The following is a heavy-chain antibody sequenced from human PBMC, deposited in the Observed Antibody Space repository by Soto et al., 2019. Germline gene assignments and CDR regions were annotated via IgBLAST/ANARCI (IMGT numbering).Heavy chain of an antibody. CDR3: ARDHSSGSHYGMDV. J-gene: IGHJ6*02. D-gene: IGHD6-19*01. CDR2: IIPIFGTA. CDR1: GGTFSSYA. V-gene: IGHV1-69*06. Sequence: VKVSCKASGGTFSSYAISWVRQAPGQGLEWMGGIIPIFGTANYAQKFQGRVTITADKSTSTAYMELSSLRSEDTAVYYCARDHSSGSHYGMDVWGQGTTVTGSS.